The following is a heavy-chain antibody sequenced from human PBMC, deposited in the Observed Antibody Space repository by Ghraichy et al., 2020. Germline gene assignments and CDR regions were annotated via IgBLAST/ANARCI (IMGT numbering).Heavy chain of an antibody. Sequence: SETLSLTCAVSGGSISSSNWWSWVRQPPGKGLEWIGEIYHSGSTNYNPSLKSRVTISVDKSKNQFSLKLSSVTAADTAVYYCARDEVGATGPSGFDYWGQGTLVTVSS. CDR3: ARDEVGATGPSGFDY. D-gene: IGHD1-26*01. J-gene: IGHJ4*02. CDR2: IYHSGST. CDR1: GGSISSSNW. V-gene: IGHV4-4*02.